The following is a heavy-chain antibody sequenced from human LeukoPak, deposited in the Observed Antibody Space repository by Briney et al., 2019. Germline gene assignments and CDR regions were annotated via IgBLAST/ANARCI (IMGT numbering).Heavy chain of an antibody. CDR1: GHSISSGYY. Sequence: SETLSLTCAVSGHSISSGYYWGWIRQPPGKGLEWIGSIYHSGSTYYNPSLKSRVTISVDTSKNQFSLKLSSVTAADTAVYYCATLDPYYYDSSGYYNYYYYMDVWGKGTTVTVSS. CDR2: IYHSGST. V-gene: IGHV4-38-2*01. CDR3: ATLDPYYYDSSGYYNYYYYMDV. J-gene: IGHJ6*03. D-gene: IGHD3-22*01.